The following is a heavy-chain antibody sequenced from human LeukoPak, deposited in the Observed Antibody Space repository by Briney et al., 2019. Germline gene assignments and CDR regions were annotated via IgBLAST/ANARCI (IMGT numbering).Heavy chain of an antibody. CDR1: GFTFSSYW. J-gene: IGHJ6*03. CDR2: IKQDGSEK. V-gene: IGHV3-7*01. CDR3: ARDRSCSSTSCYVYYYYYMDV. Sequence: GGSLRLSCAASGFTFSSYWMSWVRQAPGKGLEWVANIKQDGSEKYYVDSVKGRFTISRDNAKNSLYLQMNSLRAEDTAVYYCARDRSCSSTSCYVYYYYYMDVWGKGTTVTVSS. D-gene: IGHD2-2*01.